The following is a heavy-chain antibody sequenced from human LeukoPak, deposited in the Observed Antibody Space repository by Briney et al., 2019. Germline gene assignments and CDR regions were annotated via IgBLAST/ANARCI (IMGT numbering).Heavy chain of an antibody. D-gene: IGHD2-8*01. CDR1: GFTVSSNY. V-gene: IGHV3-53*01. Sequence: PGGSLRLSCAASGFTVSSNYMSWVRQAPGKGLEWVSIIYSGGSTFYADSVKGRFTISRDNSKNTLFLQMNSLRAEDTAIYYYARDWAVPDSPTMYARLDDWGHGTLVTVS. CDR2: IYSGGST. J-gene: IGHJ4*01. CDR3: ARDWAVPDSPTMYARLDD.